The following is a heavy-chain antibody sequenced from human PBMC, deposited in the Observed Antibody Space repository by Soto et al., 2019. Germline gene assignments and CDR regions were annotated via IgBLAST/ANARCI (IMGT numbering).Heavy chain of an antibody. D-gene: IGHD3-22*01. Sequence: SETLSLTCTVSGGSISSYSWCWVWQRQGTGKGLEWVGSIYYLGNTYYNPSLGSRVTISVDTSKNQFSLRLRSVTAADTAVFYCAGLYPYESSGYHLNYWGQGALVTVSS. CDR1: GGSISSYSWC. CDR2: IYYLGNT. V-gene: IGHV4-39*01. J-gene: IGHJ4*02. CDR3: AGLYPYESSGYHLNY.